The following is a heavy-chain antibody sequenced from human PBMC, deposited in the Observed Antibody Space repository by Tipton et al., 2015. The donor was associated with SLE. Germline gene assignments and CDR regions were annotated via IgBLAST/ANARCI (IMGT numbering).Heavy chain of an antibody. CDR2: IYSGGST. V-gene: IGHV3-53*05. D-gene: IGHD3-9*01. CDR3: ARDRGSDLFDFDY. J-gene: IGHJ4*02. Sequence: SLRLSCAASGFTVSSNYMSWVRQAPGKGLEWVSVIYSGGSTYYADSVKGRFTISRDNSKNTLYLQMNSLRAEDTAVYYCARDRGSDLFDFDYWGQGTLVTVSS. CDR1: GFTVSSNY.